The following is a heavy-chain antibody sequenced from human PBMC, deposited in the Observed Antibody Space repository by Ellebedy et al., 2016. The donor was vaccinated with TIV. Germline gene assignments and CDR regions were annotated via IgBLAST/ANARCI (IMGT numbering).Heavy chain of an antibody. CDR2: ISDDGSYK. CDR1: GFSFSSYG. Sequence: PGESLKISCAASGFSFSSYGIDWVRQAPGKGLEWVAAISDDGSYKYYADSVKGRFTISRDNSKNTLYLQMNRLRTEDTAVYYCAKEDWLDGNKIGSYYFDYWGQGTLVTVSS. J-gene: IGHJ4*02. V-gene: IGHV3-30*18. D-gene: IGHD5-24*01. CDR3: AKEDWLDGNKIGSYYFDY.